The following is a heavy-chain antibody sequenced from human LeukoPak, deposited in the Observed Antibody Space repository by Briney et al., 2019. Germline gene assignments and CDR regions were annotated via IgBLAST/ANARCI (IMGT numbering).Heavy chain of an antibody. V-gene: IGHV3-66*01. J-gene: IGHJ4*02. CDR3: AKCWDYGDYGGVDY. Sequence: GGSLRLSCAASGFTVSSNYMSWVRQAPGKGLEWVSVIYSGGSTYYADSVKGRFTISRDNSKNTLYLQMNSLRAEDTAVYYCAKCWDYGDYGGVDYWGQGTLVTVSS. CDR2: IYSGGST. CDR1: GFTVSSNY. D-gene: IGHD4-17*01.